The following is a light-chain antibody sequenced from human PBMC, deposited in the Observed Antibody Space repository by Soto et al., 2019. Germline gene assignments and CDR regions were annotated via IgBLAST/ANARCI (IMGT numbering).Light chain of an antibody. CDR3: QQCDSWPFT. J-gene: IGKJ2*01. CDR1: QSVAS. Sequence: EIVMTQSPATLSVSPGERATLSCRASQSVASLAWYQQKPGQAPRLLIWGASNRVTGIPARFSGSGSGTEFTLTVSILQSEDFAVYYWQQCDSWPFTFGQGTKLEIK. CDR2: GAS. V-gene: IGKV3-15*01.